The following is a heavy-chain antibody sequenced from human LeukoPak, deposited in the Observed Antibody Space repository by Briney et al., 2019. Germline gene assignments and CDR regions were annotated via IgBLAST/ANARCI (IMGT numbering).Heavy chain of an antibody. CDR2: INPSGGST. D-gene: IGHD5-24*01. CDR1: GYTFTSYY. CDR3: ARGEEVATIPTLNWYFDL. V-gene: IGHV1-46*01. Sequence: ASVKVSCKASGYTFTSYYMHWVRQAPAQGLEWMGIINPSGGSTSYAQKFQGRVTMTRDTSTSTVYMELSSLRSEDTAVYYCARGEEVATIPTLNWYFDLWGRGTLVTVSS. J-gene: IGHJ2*01.